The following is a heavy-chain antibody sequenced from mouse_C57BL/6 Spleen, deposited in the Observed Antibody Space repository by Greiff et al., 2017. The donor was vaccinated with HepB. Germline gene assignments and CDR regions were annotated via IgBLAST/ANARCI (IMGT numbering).Heavy chain of an antibody. D-gene: IGHD4-1*01. V-gene: IGHV1-64*01. CDR1: GYTFTSYW. CDR3: ARWGGTGYFDV. CDR2: IHPNSGST. Sequence: QVQLQQPGAELVKPGASVKLSCKASGYTFTSYWMHWVKQRPGQGLEWIGMIHPNSGSTNYNEKFKSKATLTVDKSSSTAYMQLSSLTSEDSAVYYGARWGGTGYFDVWGTGTTVTVSS. J-gene: IGHJ1*03.